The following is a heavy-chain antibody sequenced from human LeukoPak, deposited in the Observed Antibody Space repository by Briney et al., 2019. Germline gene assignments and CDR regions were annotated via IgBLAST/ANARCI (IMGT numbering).Heavy chain of an antibody. V-gene: IGHV3-9*01. Sequence: SLRLSCAASGFTFDDYAMHWVRQAPGKGLEWVSGISWNSGNIGYADSVKGRFTISRDNAKNSLYLQMNSLRAEDTALYYCAKDIHGIAGAFDIWGQGTMVTVSS. CDR3: AKDIHGIAGAFDI. D-gene: IGHD1-26*01. CDR2: ISWNSGNI. J-gene: IGHJ3*02. CDR1: GFTFDDYA.